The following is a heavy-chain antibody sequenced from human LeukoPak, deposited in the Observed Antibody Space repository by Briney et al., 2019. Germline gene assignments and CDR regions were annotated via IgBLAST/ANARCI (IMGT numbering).Heavy chain of an antibody. Sequence: PGRSLRLSCAASGFTFSSYAMHWVRQAPGKGLEWVAVISYDGSNKYYADSVKGRFTISRDNSKNTLYLQMNSLRAEDTAVYYCARNALELYSYGPFDYWGQGTLVTVSS. V-gene: IGHV3-30*04. CDR3: ARNALELYSYGPFDY. D-gene: IGHD5-18*01. J-gene: IGHJ4*02. CDR2: ISYDGSNK. CDR1: GFTFSSYA.